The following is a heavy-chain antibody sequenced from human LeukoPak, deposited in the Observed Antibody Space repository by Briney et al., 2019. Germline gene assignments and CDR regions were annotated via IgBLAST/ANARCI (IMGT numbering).Heavy chain of an antibody. V-gene: IGHV4-59*11. CDR1: GGSISGHH. CDR3: AAYSSGWYFHY. Sequence: SETLSLTCTVSGGSISGHHWSWIRQPPGKGLEWIGYIYYSGSTNYSPSLKSRVTISVDTSKNQFSLKLSSVTAADTAVYYCAAYSSGWYFHYWGQGTLVTVSS. CDR2: IYYSGST. J-gene: IGHJ4*02. D-gene: IGHD6-19*01.